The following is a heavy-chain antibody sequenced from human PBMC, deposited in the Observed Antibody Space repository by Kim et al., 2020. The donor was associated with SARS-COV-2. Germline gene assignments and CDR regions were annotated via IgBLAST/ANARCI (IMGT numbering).Heavy chain of an antibody. J-gene: IGHJ6*02. CDR2: ISYDGSNK. CDR3: AKDKERGVYYYYGMDV. V-gene: IGHV3-30*18. D-gene: IGHD1-1*01. CDR1: GFTFSSYG. Sequence: GGSLRLSCAASGFTFSSYGMHWVRQAPGKGLEWVAVISYDGSNKYYADSVKGRFTISRDNSKNTLYLQMNSMRAEDTAVYYCAKDKERGVYYYYGMDVWGQGTTVTVSS.